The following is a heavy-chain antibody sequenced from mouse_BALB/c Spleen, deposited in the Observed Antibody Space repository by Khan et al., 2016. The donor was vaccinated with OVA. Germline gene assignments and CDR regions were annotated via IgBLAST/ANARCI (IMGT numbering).Heavy chain of an antibody. Sequence: EVKLVESGGDLVKPGGSLKLSCAASGFTFSTYGMSWVRQTPDRRLEWVATVSTGGTYTYYRDSVKGRFTISRDNAKNTLYLQMSSLKSEDTAMFYGTRLAYYCDSEGFASWGHGPLVTVSA. J-gene: IGHJ3*01. V-gene: IGHV5-6*01. D-gene: IGHD1-1*01. CDR1: GFTFSTYG. CDR3: TRLAYYCDSEGFAS. CDR2: VSTGGTYT.